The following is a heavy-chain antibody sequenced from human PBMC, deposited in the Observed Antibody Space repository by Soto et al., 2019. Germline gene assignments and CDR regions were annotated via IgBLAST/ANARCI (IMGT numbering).Heavy chain of an antibody. V-gene: IGHV3-23*01. CDR2: ISGSGGGT. D-gene: IGHD3-22*01. CDR3: AKCGCDSSGLLLRYFHH. J-gene: IGHJ1*01. Sequence: GGSLRLSCAASGFTFNIYAMSWARQAPGKGLEWVSAISGSGGGTYYADSVKGRFTISRDNSNNTLYLQMSSLRAEDTAVYYCAKCGCDSSGLLLRYFHHWGQGT. CDR1: GFTFNIYA.